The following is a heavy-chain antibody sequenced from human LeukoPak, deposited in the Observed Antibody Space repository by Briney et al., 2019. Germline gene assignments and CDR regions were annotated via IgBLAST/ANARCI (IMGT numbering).Heavy chain of an antibody. CDR1: GGSFSGYY. Sequence: SETLSLTCAVYGGSFSGYYWSWIRQPPGKGLEWIGEINHSGSTNYNPSLKSRVTISVDTSKNQFSLKLSSVTAADTAVYYCARHGRPGVRGVSVWFDPWGQGTLVTVSS. V-gene: IGHV4-34*01. CDR2: INHSGST. D-gene: IGHD3-10*01. CDR3: ARHGRPGVRGVSVWFDP. J-gene: IGHJ5*02.